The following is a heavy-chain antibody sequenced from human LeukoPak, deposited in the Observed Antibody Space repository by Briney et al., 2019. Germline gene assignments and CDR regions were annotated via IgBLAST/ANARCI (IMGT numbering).Heavy chain of an antibody. D-gene: IGHD2-15*01. V-gene: IGHV3-23*01. CDR3: AKGISRYSQGAFDI. CDR1: GFTFSTYA. CDR2: ISGSGGST. J-gene: IGHJ3*02. Sequence: GSLRLSCAASGFTFSTYAMSWVRQAPGKGLEWVSVISGSGGSTYYADSVKGRFTISRDNSKNTLYLQMNSLRAEDTAVYYCAKGISRYSQGAFDIWGQGTMVTVSS.